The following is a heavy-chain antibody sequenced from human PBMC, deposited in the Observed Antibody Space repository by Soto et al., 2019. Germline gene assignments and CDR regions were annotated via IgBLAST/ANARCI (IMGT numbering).Heavy chain of an antibody. CDR3: ASSRSRPRLYYYYGMDV. CDR1: GFTFSSYA. CDR2: ISYDGSNK. J-gene: IGHJ6*04. Sequence: QVQLVESGGGVVQPGRSLRLSCAASGFTFSSYAMHWVRQAPGKGLEWVAVISYDGSNKYYADSVKGRFTISRDNSKNTLYLQMNSLRAEDTAVYYCASSRSRPRLYYYYGMDVWGKGTTVTVSS. V-gene: IGHV3-30-3*01. D-gene: IGHD5-12*01.